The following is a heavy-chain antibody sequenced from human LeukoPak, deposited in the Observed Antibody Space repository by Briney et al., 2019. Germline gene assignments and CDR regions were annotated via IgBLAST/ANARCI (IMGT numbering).Heavy chain of an antibody. CDR3: ARGQYYDFWSGYSFAAFDI. Sequence: ASVKVSCKASGYTFTSYYMHWVRQAPGQGLEWMGIINPSGGSTSYAQKFQGRVTMTRDTSTSTVYMELSILRSEDTAVYYCARGQYYDFWSGYSFAAFDIWGQGTMVTVSS. J-gene: IGHJ3*02. CDR1: GYTFTSYY. D-gene: IGHD3-3*01. CDR2: INPSGGST. V-gene: IGHV1-46*03.